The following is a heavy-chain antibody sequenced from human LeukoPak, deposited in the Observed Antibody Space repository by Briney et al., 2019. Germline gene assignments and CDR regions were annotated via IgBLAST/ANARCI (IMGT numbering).Heavy chain of an antibody. D-gene: IGHD1-7*01. CDR3: ARVSGTPITQASFDY. V-gene: IGHV4-61*09. CDR2: IYTSGST. J-gene: IGHJ4*02. Sequence: SSETLSLTCTVSGGSISSGSYDWYWIRQPAGKGLEWIGHIYTSGSTDYNPSLKSRVTISVATSKNQFSLKPSSVTAADTAVYYCARVSGTPITQASFDYWGQGTLVTVSS. CDR1: GGSISSGSYD.